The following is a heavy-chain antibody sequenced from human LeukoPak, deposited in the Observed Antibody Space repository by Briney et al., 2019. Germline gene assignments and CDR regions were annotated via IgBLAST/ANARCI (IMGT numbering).Heavy chain of an antibody. CDR2: ISYDGSNK. D-gene: IGHD6-6*01. CDR1: GFTFSSYA. CDR3: AREADKGYSGSAGAFDI. J-gene: IGHJ3*02. Sequence: GGSLRLSCAASGFTFSSYAMLWVRQAPGKGLEWVAVISYDGSNKYYADSVKGRFTISRDNSKNTLYLQMNSLRAEDTAVYYCAREADKGYSGSAGAFDIWGQGTMVTVSS. V-gene: IGHV3-30-3*01.